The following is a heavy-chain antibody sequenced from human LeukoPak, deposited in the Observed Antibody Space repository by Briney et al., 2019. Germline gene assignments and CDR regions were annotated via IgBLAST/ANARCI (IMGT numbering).Heavy chain of an antibody. CDR1: GGSISSGFYY. CDR3: ASGNWNYATR. Sequence: SETLSLTCTVSGGSISSGFYYWSWIRQPAGKGLEWIGRIYTSGSTNYNPSLNSRVTISVDTSKNQFSLKLSSVTAADTAVYYCASGNWNYATRWGQGTLVTVSS. D-gene: IGHD1-7*01. V-gene: IGHV4-61*02. J-gene: IGHJ4*02. CDR2: IYTSGST.